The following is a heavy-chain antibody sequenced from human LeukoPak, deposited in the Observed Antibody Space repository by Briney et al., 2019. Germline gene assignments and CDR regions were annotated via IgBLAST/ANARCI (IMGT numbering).Heavy chain of an antibody. J-gene: IGHJ4*02. CDR3: AREGGWELGFDY. CDR2: ISADNSNS. Sequence: ASVKVSCKASGYTFTSYGISWVRQAPGQGLEWLGWISADNSNSNYARKVQGRVTITTDTSTSTAYMDLRNLITDDTAVYYCAREGGWELGFDYWGQGTLVTVSS. CDR1: GYTFTSYG. V-gene: IGHV1-18*01. D-gene: IGHD1-26*01.